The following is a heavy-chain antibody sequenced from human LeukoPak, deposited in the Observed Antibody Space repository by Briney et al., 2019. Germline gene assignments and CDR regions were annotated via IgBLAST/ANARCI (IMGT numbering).Heavy chain of an antibody. D-gene: IGHD3-9*01. J-gene: IGHJ4*02. CDR3: ARVISRYFDWLLYY. CDR1: GYTFTGYY. V-gene: IGHV1-2*02. CDR2: TNPNSGGT. Sequence: ASVKVSCKASGYTFTGYYIHWVRQAPGQGLEWMGWTNPNSGGTNYAQKFQGRVTMTRDTSISTAYMELSRLRSDDTAVYYCARVISRYFDWLLYYWGQGTLVTVSS.